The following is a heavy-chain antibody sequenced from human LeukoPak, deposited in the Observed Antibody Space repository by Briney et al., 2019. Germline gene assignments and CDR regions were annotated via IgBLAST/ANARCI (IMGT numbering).Heavy chain of an antibody. V-gene: IGHV3-21*01. CDR1: GFSFTGYT. Sequence: GGSLRLSCAASGFSFTGYTMNWVRQAPGKGLEWVSSTSSSSTHIHYADSMKGRFTISRDNANNSLYLQMNSLRAEDTAVYYCAREIPPIVGGTDYALDIWGQGTMVTVSS. D-gene: IGHD1-26*01. CDR3: AREIPPIVGGTDYALDI. CDR2: TSSSSTHI. J-gene: IGHJ3*02.